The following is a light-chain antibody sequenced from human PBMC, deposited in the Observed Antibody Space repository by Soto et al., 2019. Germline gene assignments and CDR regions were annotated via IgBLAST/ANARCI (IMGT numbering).Light chain of an antibody. CDR3: CSYGGSRAV. Sequence: QSALTQPASVSGSPGQSITISCTGTSSDVGSHNLVSWYQQHPGQAPKLMIYEVTKRPLGVPTRFSASKSGNTASLTIPGLQDEDEADYYCCSYGGSRAVFGGGTQLTVL. CDR2: EVT. V-gene: IGLV2-23*02. CDR1: SSDVGSHNL. J-gene: IGLJ7*01.